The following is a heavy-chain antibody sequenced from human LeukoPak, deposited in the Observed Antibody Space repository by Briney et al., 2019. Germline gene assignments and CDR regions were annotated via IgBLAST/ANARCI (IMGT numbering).Heavy chain of an antibody. D-gene: IGHD3-16*01. CDR1: GFIFSNYE. V-gene: IGHV3-48*03. J-gene: IGHJ4*02. CDR2: ISSGGSAI. Sequence: GGSLRLSCAASGFIFSNYEMNWVRQAPGKGLEWVSYISSGGSAIFYADSVKGRFTISRDNAKNSLYLDMSSLRVGDTAVYYCARDLNVGGIYFDFWGQGTLVTVSS. CDR3: ARDLNVGGIYFDF.